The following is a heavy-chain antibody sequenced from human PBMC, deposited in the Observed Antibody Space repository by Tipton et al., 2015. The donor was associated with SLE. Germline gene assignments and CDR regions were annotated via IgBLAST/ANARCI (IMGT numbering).Heavy chain of an antibody. Sequence: TLSLTCTVSGGSISSGSYYWGWIRQPPGKGLEWIGEINHSGSTNYNPSLKSRVTISVDTSKNQFSLKLSSVTAADTAVYYCARAHRVSRGLDVWGKGTTVTVSS. CDR1: GGSISSGSYY. J-gene: IGHJ6*04. CDR2: INHSGST. D-gene: IGHD6-13*01. CDR3: ARAHRVSRGLDV. V-gene: IGHV4-39*07.